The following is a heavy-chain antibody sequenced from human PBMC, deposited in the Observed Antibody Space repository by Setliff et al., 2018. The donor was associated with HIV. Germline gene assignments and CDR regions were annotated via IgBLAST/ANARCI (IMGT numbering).Heavy chain of an antibody. J-gene: IGHJ5*02. CDR1: GFTFSSYW. V-gene: IGHV3-74*01. Sequence: PGGSLRLSCAASGFTFSSYWMHWVRQAPGKGLVWVSRISSDGSSTSYADSVKGRFSISRDNAKNSLYLQMNSLRADDTAVYYCARDALIVVVPAAIGFDPWGQGTLVTVSS. D-gene: IGHD2-2*02. CDR3: ARDALIVVVPAAIGFDP. CDR2: ISSDGSST.